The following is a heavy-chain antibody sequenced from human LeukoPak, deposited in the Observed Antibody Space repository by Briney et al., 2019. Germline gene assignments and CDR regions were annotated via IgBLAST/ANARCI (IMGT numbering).Heavy chain of an antibody. CDR2: IIPIFGTA. CDR1: GGTFSSYA. V-gene: IGHV1-69*05. CDR3: ARDVGATTYFDY. J-gene: IGHJ4*02. D-gene: IGHD1-26*01. Sequence: GASVKVPCKASGGTFSSYAISWVRQAPGQGLEWMGGIIPIFGTANYAQKFQGRVTITTDESTSTAYMELSSLRSEDTAVYYCARDVGATTYFDYWGQGTLVTVSS.